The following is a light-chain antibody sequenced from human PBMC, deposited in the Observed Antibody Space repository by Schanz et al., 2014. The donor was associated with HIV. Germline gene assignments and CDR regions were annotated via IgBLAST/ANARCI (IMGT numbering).Light chain of an antibody. Sequence: IQLTQSPSSLSASVGDRVTITCRASQGISSLAWYQQKPAKAPKVLIYAASTLQSGVPSRFSGSGSGTDFTLTISSLQPEDFATYYCLQYNSYPWTFGQGTKVEIK. CDR3: LQYNSYPWT. CDR1: QGISS. V-gene: IGKV1-9*01. CDR2: AAS. J-gene: IGKJ1*01.